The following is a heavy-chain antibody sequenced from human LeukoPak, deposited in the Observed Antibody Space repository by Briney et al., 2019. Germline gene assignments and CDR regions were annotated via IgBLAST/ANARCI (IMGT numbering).Heavy chain of an antibody. V-gene: IGHV1-18*01. CDR3: ARGSYYDFWSGIDY. CDR2: ISAYNGNT. CDR1: GYTFTSYG. Sequence: ASVKVSCKASGYTFTSYGISWVRQAPGQGLEWMGWISAYNGNTNYAQKLQGGVTMTTDTSTSTAYMELRSLRSDDTAVYYCARGSYYDFWSGIDYWGQGTLVTVSS. D-gene: IGHD3-3*01. J-gene: IGHJ4*02.